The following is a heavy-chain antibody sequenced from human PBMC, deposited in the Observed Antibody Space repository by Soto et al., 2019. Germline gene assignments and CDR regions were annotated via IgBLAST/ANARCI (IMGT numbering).Heavy chain of an antibody. J-gene: IGHJ6*02. CDR2: ISSSSSYI. CDR3: AREGVQHGSGPYYYYGMDV. V-gene: IGHV3-21*01. D-gene: IGHD3-10*01. Sequence: EVQLVESGGGLVKPGGSLRLSCAASGFTFSSYSMNWVRQAPGKGLEWVSSISSSSSYIYYADSVKGRFTISRDNAKNSRYLQKNSLRAEDTAVYYCAREGVQHGSGPYYYYGMDVWGQGTTVTVSS. CDR1: GFTFSSYS.